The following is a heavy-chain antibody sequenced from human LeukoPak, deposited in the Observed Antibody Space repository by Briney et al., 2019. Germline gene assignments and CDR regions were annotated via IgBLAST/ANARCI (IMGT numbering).Heavy chain of an antibody. CDR1: GYTFTNFY. J-gene: IGHJ4*02. CDR2: INPSGGST. CDR3: ARGYCSSTNCLPGGY. Sequence: ASVKVSCKASGYTFTNFYIHWVRPAPGQGLEWMGMINPSGGSTSYAQTFQGRVTTTRDTSTSTVHMELSSLRSEDTALYYCARGYCSSTNCLPGGYWGQGTLVTVSS. V-gene: IGHV1-46*01. D-gene: IGHD2-2*01.